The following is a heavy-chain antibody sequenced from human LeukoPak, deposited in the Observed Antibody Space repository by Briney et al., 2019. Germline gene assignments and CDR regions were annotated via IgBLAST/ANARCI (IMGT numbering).Heavy chain of an antibody. V-gene: IGHV4-34*01. J-gene: IGHJ5*02. D-gene: IGHD2-2*01. Sequence: SETLSLTCTVSGGSISSYYWSWIRQPPGKGLEWIGEINHSGSTNYNPSLKSRVTISVDTSKNQFSLKLSSVTAADTAVYYCARVSGDGCPRSTSCTDWFDPWGQGTLVTVSS. CDR3: ARVSGDGCPRSTSCTDWFDP. CDR2: INHSGST. CDR1: GGSISSYY.